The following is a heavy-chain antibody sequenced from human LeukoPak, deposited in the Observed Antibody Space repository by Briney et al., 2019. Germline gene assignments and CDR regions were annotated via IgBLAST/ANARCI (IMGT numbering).Heavy chain of an antibody. D-gene: IGHD3-22*01. Sequence: SETLSLTCAVYGGSFSGYYWSWIRQPPGKGPEWIGEINHSGSTNYNPSLKSRVTISVDTSKNQFSLKLSSVTAADTAVYYCARFHTYYYDTDYWGQGTLVTVSS. V-gene: IGHV4-34*01. CDR3: ARFHTYYYDTDY. CDR1: GGSFSGYY. J-gene: IGHJ4*02. CDR2: INHSGST.